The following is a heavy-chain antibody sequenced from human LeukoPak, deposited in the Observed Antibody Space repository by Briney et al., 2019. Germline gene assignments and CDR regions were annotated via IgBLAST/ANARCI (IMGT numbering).Heavy chain of an antibody. D-gene: IGHD3-16*01. CDR2: ISYDGSNK. J-gene: IGHJ4*02. V-gene: IGHV3-30*04. Sequence: PGRSLRLSCTASGFTFSSYAMHWVRQAPGKGLEWVAVISYDGSNKYYADSVKGRFTISRDNSKNTLYLQMNSLRAEDTAVYYCARDPLPWITQHYFDYWGQGTLVTVSS. CDR3: ARDPLPWITQHYFDY. CDR1: GFTFSSYA.